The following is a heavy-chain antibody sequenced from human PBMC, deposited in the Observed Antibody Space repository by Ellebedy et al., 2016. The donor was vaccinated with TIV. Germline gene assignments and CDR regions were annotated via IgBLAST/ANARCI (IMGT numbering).Heavy chain of an antibody. CDR1: GASVIRSGYY. Sequence: SETLSLXXSVSGASVIRSGYYCTLIRQHPGKGLEWIGSLYYSGSSNYNPSLKSRVTISGDTSKNQFFLKLSSVTAADTAAYYCASHYGLDYWGQGTLVTVSS. J-gene: IGHJ4*02. V-gene: IGHV4-39*07. D-gene: IGHD4-17*01. CDR3: ASHYGLDY. CDR2: LYYSGSS.